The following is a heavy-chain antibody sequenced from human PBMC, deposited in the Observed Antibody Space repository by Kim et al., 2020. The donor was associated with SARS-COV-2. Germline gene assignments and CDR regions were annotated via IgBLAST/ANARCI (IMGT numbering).Heavy chain of an antibody. J-gene: IGHJ4*02. CDR3: ARGYCSSTSCYKGFWDY. Sequence: FQGRVTITADESTSTAYMELSSLRSEDTAVYYCARGYCSSTSCYKGFWDYWGQGTLVTVSS. V-gene: IGHV1-69*01. D-gene: IGHD2-2*02.